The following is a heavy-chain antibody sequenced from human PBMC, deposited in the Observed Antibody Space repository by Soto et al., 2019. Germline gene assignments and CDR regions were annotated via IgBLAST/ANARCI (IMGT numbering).Heavy chain of an antibody. CDR3: ARDDRDDYIGNFAY. CDR2: IANTGST. Sequence: PSETLSLTCTFSGGSPNYYYWTWIRQPPGKGLEWIGNIANTGSTNYNPSLKSRVTISVDTPNNQFSLRLSSVTAADTAVYYCARDDRDDYIGNFAYWGQGTLVTVSS. D-gene: IGHD4-4*01. J-gene: IGHJ4*02. CDR1: GGSPNYYY. V-gene: IGHV4-59*12.